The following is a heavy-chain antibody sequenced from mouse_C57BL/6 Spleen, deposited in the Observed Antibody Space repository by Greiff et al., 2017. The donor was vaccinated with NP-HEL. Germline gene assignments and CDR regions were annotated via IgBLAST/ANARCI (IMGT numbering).Heavy chain of an antibody. CDR1: GYSITSGYY. J-gene: IGHJ3*01. Sequence: EVQLQESGPGLVKPSQSLSLTCSVTGYSITSGYYWNWIRQFPGNKLEWMGYISYDGSNNYNPYLKNRISITRDTTKNQFFLKLNSVTTEDTATYYCARGQGAWFAYWGQGTLVTVSA. CDR2: ISYDGSN. V-gene: IGHV3-6*01. CDR3: ARGQGAWFAY.